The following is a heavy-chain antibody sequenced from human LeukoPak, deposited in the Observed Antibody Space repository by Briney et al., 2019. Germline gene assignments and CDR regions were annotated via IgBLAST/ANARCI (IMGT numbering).Heavy chain of an antibody. CDR1: DDSISSSSYY. J-gene: IGHJ5*02. V-gene: IGHV4-39*07. CDR3: ARMAGGFDP. CDR2: IYYSGST. Sequence: SETLSLTCIVSDDSISSSSYYWGWIRQPPGKGLEWIGSIYYSGSTYYNPSLKSRVTISVDTSKNQFSLKLSSVTAADTAVYYCARMAGGFDPWGQGTLVTVSS. D-gene: IGHD6-19*01.